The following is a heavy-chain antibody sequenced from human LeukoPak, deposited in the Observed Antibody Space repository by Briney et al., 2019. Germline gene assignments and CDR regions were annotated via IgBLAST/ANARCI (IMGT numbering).Heavy chain of an antibody. CDR1: GFTFTRSA. Sequence: GTSLKVSCKASGFTFTRSAMQWLRQAGRQRLEWIGCIVVGSGNTNYAQKLQERVTITRDMSTSTAYMELSSLRSEDTAVYYCAAALGSNWGSSWGQGTLVTVSS. V-gene: IGHV1-58*02. CDR3: AAALGSNWGSS. J-gene: IGHJ5*02. CDR2: IVVGSGNT. D-gene: IGHD7-27*01.